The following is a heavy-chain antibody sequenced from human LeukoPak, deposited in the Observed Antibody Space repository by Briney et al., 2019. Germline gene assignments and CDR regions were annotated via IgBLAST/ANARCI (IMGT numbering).Heavy chain of an antibody. D-gene: IGHD5-18*01. J-gene: IGHJ4*02. CDR2: IYYTGST. CDR3: ARLPETSYSYGNFDY. Sequence: SETLSLTCTVSGYSISSGYYWGWIRPPPGEGLEWIGNIYYTGSTYYNPSLKSRVTISVDTSKNQFSLKVSSVTAADTAVYYCARLPETSYSYGNFDYWGQGTLVTVSS. CDR1: GYSISSGYY. V-gene: IGHV4-38-2*02.